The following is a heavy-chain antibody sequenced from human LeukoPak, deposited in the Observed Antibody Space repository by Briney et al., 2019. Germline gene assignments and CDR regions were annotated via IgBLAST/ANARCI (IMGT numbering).Heavy chain of an antibody. CDR1: GYTFTSYD. Sequence: ASVKVSCKASGYTFTSYDINWVRQATGQGLEWMGWMNPNSGNTGYAQKFQGRVTITRNTSISTAYMELSSLRSEDTAVYYCARVGSSGWYNYFDYWGQGTLVTVSS. CDR2: MNPNSGNT. V-gene: IGHV1-8*03. CDR3: ARVGSSGWYNYFDY. J-gene: IGHJ4*02. D-gene: IGHD6-19*01.